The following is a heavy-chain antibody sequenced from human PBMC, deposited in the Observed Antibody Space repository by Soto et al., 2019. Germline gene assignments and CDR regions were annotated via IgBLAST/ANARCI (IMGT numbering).Heavy chain of an antibody. D-gene: IGHD6-19*01. CDR3: ARRYDSGWIDY. V-gene: IGHV1-46*03. Sequence: QVQLVQSGAEVKKPGASVKVSCKASGYTFTSYYMHWVRQAPGQGLEWMGIINPTGGSTSYAQKFQGRVTQDQDMATRTVYMELRRLRSEDTAVYYRARRYDSGWIDYLGQGTLVTVSS. CDR1: GYTFTSYY. CDR2: INPTGGST. J-gene: IGHJ4*02.